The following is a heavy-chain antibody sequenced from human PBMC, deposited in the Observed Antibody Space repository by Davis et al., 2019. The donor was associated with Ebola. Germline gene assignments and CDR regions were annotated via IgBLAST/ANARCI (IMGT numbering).Heavy chain of an antibody. J-gene: IGHJ6*02. CDR1: GYTFTSYD. V-gene: IGHV1-2*04. CDR3: ARGSYGDYYDYGMDV. D-gene: IGHD4/OR15-4a*01. Sequence: ASVKVSCKASGYTFTSYDINWVRQAPGQGLEWMGWINPNSGATNSAPKFQGWVAMTTDTSINTAYMELTTLKSDATAVYYCARGSYGDYYDYGMDVWGQGTTVTVSS. CDR2: INPNSGAT.